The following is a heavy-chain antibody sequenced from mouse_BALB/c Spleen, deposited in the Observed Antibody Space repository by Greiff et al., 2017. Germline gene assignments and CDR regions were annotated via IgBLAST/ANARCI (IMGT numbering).Heavy chain of an antibody. CDR3: TRCDYDGGNY. CDR1: GYTFTSYY. CDR2: INPSNGGT. Sequence: QVQLQQSGAELVKPGASVKLSCKASGYTFTSYYMYWVKQRPGQGLEWIGEINPSNGGTNFNEKFKSKATLTADKSSSTAYMQLSSLTSEDSAVYYCTRCDYDGGNYWGQGTSVTVSS. J-gene: IGHJ4*01. V-gene: IGHV1S81*02. D-gene: IGHD2-4*01.